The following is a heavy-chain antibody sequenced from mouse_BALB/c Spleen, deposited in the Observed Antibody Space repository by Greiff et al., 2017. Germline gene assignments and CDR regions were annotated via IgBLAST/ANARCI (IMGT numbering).Heavy chain of an antibody. D-gene: IGHD2-2*01. CDR1: GFTFSSYA. Sequence: EVKLVESGGGLVKPGGSLKLSCAASGFTFSSYAMSWVRQSPEKRLEWVAEISSGGSYTYYPDTVTGRFTISRDNAKNTLYLEMSSLRSEDTAMYYCATYGYDAWFAYWGQGTLVTVSA. V-gene: IGHV5-9-4*01. J-gene: IGHJ3*01. CDR3: ATYGYDAWFAY. CDR2: ISSGGSYT.